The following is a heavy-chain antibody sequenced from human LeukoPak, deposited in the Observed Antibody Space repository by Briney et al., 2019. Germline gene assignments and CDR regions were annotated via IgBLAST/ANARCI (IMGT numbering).Heavy chain of an antibody. CDR1: GFTVSSNY. CDR2: IYSGGST. V-gene: IGHV3-66*01. D-gene: IGHD6-19*01. CDR3: ARDDVSAGNPSYYYYGMDV. J-gene: IGHJ6*02. Sequence: GGSLRLSRAASGFTVSSNYMSWVRQAPGKGLEWVSVIYSGGSTYYADSVKGRFTISRDNSKNTLYLQMNSLRAEDTAVYYCARDDVSAGNPSYYYYGMDVWGQGTTVTVSS.